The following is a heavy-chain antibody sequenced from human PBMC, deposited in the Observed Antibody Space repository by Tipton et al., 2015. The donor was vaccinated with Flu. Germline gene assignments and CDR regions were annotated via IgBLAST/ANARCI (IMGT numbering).Heavy chain of an antibody. CDR2: IYHSGST. D-gene: IGHD3-10*01. CDR1: GGSINGFY. J-gene: IGHJ3*02. V-gene: IGHV4-59*12. Sequence: TLSLTCSVSGGSINGFYWSWLRQPAGKGLEWIGNIYHSGSTNYNPSLKSRVTISLDKSKNQFSLNLSSVTAADTAVYYCARVGAVTMVRGLAFDAFDIWGLGTMVAVSS. CDR3: ARVGAVTMVRGLAFDAFDI.